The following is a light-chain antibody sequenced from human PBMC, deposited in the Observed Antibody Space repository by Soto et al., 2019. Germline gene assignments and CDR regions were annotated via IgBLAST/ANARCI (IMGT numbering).Light chain of an antibody. CDR3: QVWDNYRAI. CDR1: NIGSKS. CDR2: DDS. Sequence: SYELTQPPSVSVAPGQTAMIACGGNNIGSKSVHWYRQQKPGQAPVLVVYDDSDRPSRIPERFSGSNSGNAATLTISRVEAGDEADYYCQVWDNYRAIFAGGTKVTVL. J-gene: IGLJ2*01. V-gene: IGLV3-21*02.